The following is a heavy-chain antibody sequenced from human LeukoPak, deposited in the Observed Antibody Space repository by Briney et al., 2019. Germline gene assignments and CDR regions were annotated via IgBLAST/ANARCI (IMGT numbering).Heavy chain of an antibody. CDR3: ARDLAIVGATRSGY. CDR1: GFTFSSYS. Sequence: PGGSLRLSCAASGFTFSSYSMNWVRQAPGKGLEWVSYISSSSSTIYYADSVKGRFTISRDNAKNSLYLQMNSLRAEDTAVYYCARDLAIVGATRSGYWGQGTLVTVSS. CDR2: ISSSSSTI. D-gene: IGHD1-26*01. V-gene: IGHV3-48*04. J-gene: IGHJ4*02.